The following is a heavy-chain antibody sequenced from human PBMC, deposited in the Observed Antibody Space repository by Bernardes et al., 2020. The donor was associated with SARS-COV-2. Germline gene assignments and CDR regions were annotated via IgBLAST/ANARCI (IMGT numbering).Heavy chain of an antibody. CDR2: IYYSGST. CDR1: GGSVSSGSYY. J-gene: IGHJ2*01. CDR3: ARQVDTSLDWYFDV. D-gene: IGHD5-18*01. Sequence: SETLSLTCTVSGGSVSSGSYYWVWIRQPPGKGLEWIRSIYYSGSTHYNPSLKSRVTISVDTSKNQFSLRLRSVTAADTAVYYCARQVDTSLDWYFDVWGRGTLVTVSS. V-gene: IGHV4-39*01.